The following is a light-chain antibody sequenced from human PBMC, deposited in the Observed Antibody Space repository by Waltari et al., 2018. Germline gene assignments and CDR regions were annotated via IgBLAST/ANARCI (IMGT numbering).Light chain of an antibody. CDR1: SSDVGFYNY. CDR3: SSYTSSSLYV. Sequence: QSALTQPASVSGSPGQSITISCTGTSSDVGFYNYVSWYQHYPGKAPKLIIYEVSDRPSGVSNLSPGSKSGNTASLTIAGLQAEDEADYYCSSYTSSSLYVFGTGTKVTVL. V-gene: IGLV2-14*01. CDR2: EVS. J-gene: IGLJ1*01.